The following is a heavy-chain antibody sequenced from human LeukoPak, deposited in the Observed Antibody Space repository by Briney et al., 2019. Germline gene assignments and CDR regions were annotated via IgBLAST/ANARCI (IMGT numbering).Heavy chain of an antibody. CDR2: ISSSSNFI. CDR3: ARSSGPYSSGYHFEN. V-gene: IGHV3-21*04. Sequence: GGSPRLSCAASGLTFSIYNMNWVRQAPGKGLEWVSFISSSSNFIYYADSVKGRFTISRDNAKNSLYLQMNSLRAEDTAVYYCARSSGPYSSGYHFENWGQGTLVTVSS. D-gene: IGHD6-19*01. CDR1: GLTFSIYN. J-gene: IGHJ4*02.